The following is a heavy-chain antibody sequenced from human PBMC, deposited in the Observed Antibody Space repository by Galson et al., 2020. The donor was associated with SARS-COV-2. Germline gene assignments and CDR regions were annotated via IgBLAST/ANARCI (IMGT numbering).Heavy chain of an antibody. Sequence: ASVKVSCKVSGYTLTELSMHWVRQAPGNGLEWMGGFDPEDGETIYAQKFQGRVTMTEDTSTDTAYMELSSLRSEDTAVYYCATSPPCGERRNWFDPWGQGTLVTVSS. J-gene: IGHJ5*02. CDR3: ATSPPCGERRNWFDP. CDR2: FDPEDGET. V-gene: IGHV1-24*01. CDR1: GYTLTELS. D-gene: IGHD3-10*01.